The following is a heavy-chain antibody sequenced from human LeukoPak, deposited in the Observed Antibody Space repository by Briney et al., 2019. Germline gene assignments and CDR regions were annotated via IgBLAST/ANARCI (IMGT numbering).Heavy chain of an antibody. CDR1: GGSVSSGSYY. J-gene: IGHJ6*02. V-gene: IGHV4-61*01. CDR2: IYYSGST. CDR3: ARDLGYYGEPLGYGMDV. D-gene: IGHD4-17*01. Sequence: SETLSLTCTVSGGSVSSGSYYWSWIRQPPGKGLEWIGYIYYSGSTNYNPSLKSRVTISVDTSKNQFSLKLSSVTAADTAVYYCARDLGYYGEPLGYGMDVWGQGTTVTVSS.